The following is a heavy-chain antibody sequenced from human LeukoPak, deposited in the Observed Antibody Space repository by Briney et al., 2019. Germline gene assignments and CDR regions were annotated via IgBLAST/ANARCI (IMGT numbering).Heavy chain of an antibody. CDR2: ISSSSSYT. V-gene: IGHV3-11*06. CDR3: AREIVGAIDY. CDR1: GFTFSDYY. J-gene: IGHJ4*02. Sequence: GGSLRLSCAASGFTFSDYYMSWIRQAPGKGLEWVSYISSSSSYTNYADSVKGRFTISRDNAKYSLYLQMNSLRAEDTAVYYCAREIVGAIDYWGQGTLVTVSS. D-gene: IGHD1-26*01.